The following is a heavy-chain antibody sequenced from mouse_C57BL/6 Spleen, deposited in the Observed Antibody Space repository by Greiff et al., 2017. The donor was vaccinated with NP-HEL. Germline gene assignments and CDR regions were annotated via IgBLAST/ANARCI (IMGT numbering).Heavy chain of an antibody. CDR1: GYTFTDYE. V-gene: IGHV1-15*01. CDR3: TRGSHWYFDV. CDR2: IDPETGGT. J-gene: IGHJ1*03. D-gene: IGHD6-2*01. Sequence: QVQLQQSGAELVRPGASVTLSCKASGYTFTDYEMHWVKQTPVHGLEWIGAIDPETGGTAYNQKFKGKAILTADKSSSTAYMELRSLTSEDSAVYYCTRGSHWYFDVWGTGTTVTVSS.